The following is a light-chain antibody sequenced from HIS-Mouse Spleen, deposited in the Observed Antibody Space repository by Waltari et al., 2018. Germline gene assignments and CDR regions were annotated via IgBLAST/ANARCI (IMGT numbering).Light chain of an antibody. CDR1: SSDVGRYNL. CDR2: DGS. V-gene: IGLV2-23*01. J-gene: IGLJ2*01. CDR3: CSYAGSSTVV. Sequence: QSALTQPAPVSGSPGQPHPTSCPGTSSDVGRYNLVSWYQPHPAKAPKLMIYDGSKRPSGVSNRFSGSKSGNTASLTISGLQAEDEADYYCCSYAGSSTVVFGGGTKLTVL.